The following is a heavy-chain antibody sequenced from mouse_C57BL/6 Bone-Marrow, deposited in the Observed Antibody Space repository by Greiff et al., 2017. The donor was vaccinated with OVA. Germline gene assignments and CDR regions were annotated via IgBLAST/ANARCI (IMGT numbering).Heavy chain of an antibody. J-gene: IGHJ4*01. CDR3: ARLDYSNLYYAMDY. D-gene: IGHD2-5*01. CDR2: INPSSGYT. CDR1: GYTFTSYT. V-gene: IGHV1-4*01. Sequence: QVQLQQSGAELARPGASVKMSCKASGYTFTSYTMHWVKQRPGQGLEWIGYINPSSGYTKYNQKFKDKATLTADKSSSTAYMQLSSLTSEESAVYYCARLDYSNLYYAMDYWGQGTSVTVSS.